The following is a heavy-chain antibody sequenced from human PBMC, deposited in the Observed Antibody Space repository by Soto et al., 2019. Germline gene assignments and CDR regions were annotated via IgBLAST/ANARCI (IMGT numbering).Heavy chain of an antibody. V-gene: IGHV3-21*01. D-gene: IGHD2-2*01. CDR3: ARGPGSLKSCSDTSCYAPGFYYYGMDV. Sequence: RRLSCAASGFTFSSYSMNWVRQAPGKGLEWVSSISDSSSYRFYADSVKGRFTISRDNAKNSLYLQMSSLRAEDTAVYYCARGPGSLKSCSDTSCYAPGFYYYGMDVWGQGTTVTVSS. CDR1: GFTFSSYS. CDR2: ISDSSSYR. J-gene: IGHJ6*02.